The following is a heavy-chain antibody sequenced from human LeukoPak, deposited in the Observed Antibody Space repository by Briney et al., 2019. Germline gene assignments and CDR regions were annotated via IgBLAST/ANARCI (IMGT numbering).Heavy chain of an antibody. Sequence: PSETLSLTCTVSGGSISSSSYYWGWIRQPPGKGLEWIGSIYYSGSTYYNPSLKSRVTISVDTSKNHFSLTLSSVTAADTAVYYCARLKRQLVHLPSYYYYYMDLWGRGTTVTVSS. D-gene: IGHD6-13*01. CDR1: GGSISSSSYY. CDR2: IYYSGST. V-gene: IGHV4-39*07. CDR3: ARLKRQLVHLPSYYYYYMDL. J-gene: IGHJ6*03.